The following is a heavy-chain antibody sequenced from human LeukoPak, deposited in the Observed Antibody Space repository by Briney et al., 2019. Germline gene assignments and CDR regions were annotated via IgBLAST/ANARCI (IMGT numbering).Heavy chain of an antibody. CDR2: INHSGST. CDR1: GGSFSGYY. J-gene: IGHJ5*02. V-gene: IGHV4-34*01. Sequence: SETLSLTCAVYGGSFSGYYWSWIRQPPGKGPEWIGEINHSGSTNYNPSLKSRVTISVDTSKNQFSLKLSSVTAADTAVYYCARKRLRYFDWSNWFDPWGQGTLVTVSS. CDR3: ARKRLRYFDWSNWFDP. D-gene: IGHD3-9*01.